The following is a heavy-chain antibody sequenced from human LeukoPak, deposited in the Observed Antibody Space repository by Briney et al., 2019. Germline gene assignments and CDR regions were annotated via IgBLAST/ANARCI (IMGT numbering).Heavy chain of an antibody. D-gene: IGHD6-13*01. Sequence: SVKVSCTASGYTFTSYDINWMRQATGQGLEWMGRIIPILGIANYAQKFQGRVTITADKSTSTAYMELSSLRSEDTAVYYCARESRQQLATDYWGQGTLVTVSS. V-gene: IGHV1-69*04. J-gene: IGHJ4*02. CDR1: GYTFTSYD. CDR3: ARESRQQLATDY. CDR2: IIPILGIA.